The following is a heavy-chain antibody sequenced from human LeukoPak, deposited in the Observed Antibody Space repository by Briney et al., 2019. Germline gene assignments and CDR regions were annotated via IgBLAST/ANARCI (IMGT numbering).Heavy chain of an antibody. CDR3: AKEQALRYFDWLLSGFDY. CDR2: IWYDGSNK. Sequence: GGVLRLSCAASGFTLSSYGMHLVRPAPGQGVGGGAVIWYDGSNKYYADSVKGRFTISRDNSKNTLYLQMNSLRAEDTAVYYCAKEQALRYFDWLLSGFDYWGQGTLVTASS. D-gene: IGHD3-9*01. CDR1: GFTLSSYG. V-gene: IGHV3-33*06. J-gene: IGHJ4*02.